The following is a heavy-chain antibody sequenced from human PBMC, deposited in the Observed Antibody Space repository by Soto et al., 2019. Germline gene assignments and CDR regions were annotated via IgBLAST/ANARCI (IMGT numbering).Heavy chain of an antibody. V-gene: IGHV3-30-3*01. CDR1: GFTFSSYA. Sequence: QVQLVESGGGVVQPGRSLRLSCAASGFTFSSYAMHWVRQAPGKGLEWVAVISYDGSNKYYADSVKGRFTISRDNSKNTLYLQRNSLRAEDTAVYYCASQVLLWFGELFSPYFDYWGQGTLVTVSS. CDR3: ASQVLLWFGELFSPYFDY. J-gene: IGHJ4*02. D-gene: IGHD3-10*01. CDR2: ISYDGSNK.